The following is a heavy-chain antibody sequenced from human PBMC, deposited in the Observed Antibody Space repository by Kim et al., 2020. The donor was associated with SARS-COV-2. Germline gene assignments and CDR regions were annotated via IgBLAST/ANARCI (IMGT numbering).Heavy chain of an antibody. V-gene: IGHV4-30-4*01. J-gene: IGHJ5*02. CDR2: IYYSGST. D-gene: IGHD5-12*01. Sequence: SETLSLTCTVSGGSINSADYYWIWVRQPPGKGLEWIGYIYYSGSTYYTTSLRSRVTISIDTSKNQFSLKLTSVTAADTALYYCARGRYSGYDRSFDPWGQGTLVTVSS. CDR1: GGSINSADYY. CDR3: ARGRYSGYDRSFDP.